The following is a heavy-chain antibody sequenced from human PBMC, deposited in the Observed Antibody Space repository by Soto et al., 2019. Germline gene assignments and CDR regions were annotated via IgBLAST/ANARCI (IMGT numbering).Heavy chain of an antibody. J-gene: IGHJ4*03. CDR3: ERQRNRFNWNAEHA. Sequence: TGESLKISCEGSGYIFTSYWITWVRQMPGKGLEWMGRIDPTDSFPEYSPSFQGHVTISADKSISTAYLQWSSLKASDTAIYYCERQRNRFNWNAEHAWGQGTLVTVSS. V-gene: IGHV5-10-1*01. D-gene: IGHD1-20*01. CDR2: IDPTDSFP. CDR1: GYIFTSYW.